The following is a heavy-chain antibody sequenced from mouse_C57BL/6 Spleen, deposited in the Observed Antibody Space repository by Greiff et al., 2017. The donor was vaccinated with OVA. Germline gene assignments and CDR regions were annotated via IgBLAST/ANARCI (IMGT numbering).Heavy chain of an antibody. CDR1: GYTFTGYW. Sequence: QVQLQQPVTELVKPGASVKLSCKASGYTFTGYWIEWVKQRPGHGLEWIGEILPGSGSTNYNEKFKGKATFTADTSSNTAYMQLSSLTTEDSAIYYCARCFITTYYFDYWGQGTTLTVSS. V-gene: IGHV1-9*01. D-gene: IGHD1-1*01. CDR2: ILPGSGST. J-gene: IGHJ2*01. CDR3: ARCFITTYYFDY.